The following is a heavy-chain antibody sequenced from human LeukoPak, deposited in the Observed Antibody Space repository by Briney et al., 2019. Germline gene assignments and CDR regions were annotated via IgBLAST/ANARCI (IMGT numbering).Heavy chain of an antibody. CDR2: ISSSSSYI. J-gene: IGHJ4*02. V-gene: IGHV3-21*01. D-gene: IGHD3-10*01. CDR3: ARTYGSGSSFDY. Sequence: PGGSLRLSCAASGFTFSSYAMSWVRQAPGKGLEWVSSISSSSSYIYYADSVKGRFTISRDNAKNSLYLQMNSLRAEDTAVYYCARTYGSGSSFDYWGQGTLVTVSS. CDR1: GFTFSSYA.